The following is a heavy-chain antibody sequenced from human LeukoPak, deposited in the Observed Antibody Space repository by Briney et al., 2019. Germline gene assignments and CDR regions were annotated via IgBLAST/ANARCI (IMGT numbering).Heavy chain of an antibody. CDR3: AKDLGDLVGASLL. J-gene: IGHJ3*01. V-gene: IGHV3-23*01. Sequence: PGGSLRLSCAASGFTFSSCPMYWVRQAPGKGLEWVSTISGSGGRTYYVDSVKGRFTISRDNSKNTLDLQMNSLRAEDTAVYFCAKDLGDLVGASLLWGQGTMVTVSS. CDR2: ISGSGGRT. CDR1: GFTFSSCP. D-gene: IGHD1-26*01.